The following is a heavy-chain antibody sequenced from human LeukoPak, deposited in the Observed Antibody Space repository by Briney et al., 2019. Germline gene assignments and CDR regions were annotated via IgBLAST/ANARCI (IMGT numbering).Heavy chain of an antibody. Sequence: GGSLRLSCAASGFTFSTYGMHWVRQAPGKGLEWVAVISNDGSNKYYADSVKGRFTISRDNSKSTLYVQMNSLRAEHTAVYYCAKDWGAGGSALTFWGQGTLVTVSS. CDR2: ISNDGSNK. V-gene: IGHV3-30*18. CDR1: GFTFSTYG. D-gene: IGHD3-10*01. J-gene: IGHJ4*02. CDR3: AKDWGAGGSALTF.